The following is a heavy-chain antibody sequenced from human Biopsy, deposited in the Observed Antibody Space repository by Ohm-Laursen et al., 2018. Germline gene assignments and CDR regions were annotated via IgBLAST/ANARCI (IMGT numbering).Heavy chain of an antibody. CDR2: IFYRGST. CDR1: GGSISNNNYY. V-gene: IGHV4-39*01. J-gene: IGHJ5*02. Sequence: GTLSLTCTVSGGSISNNNYYWGWIRQPPGKGLEWIGNIFYRGSTHYKPSLKSRVNISVDTSKNQFSLKLNSVTAADTAAYYCARDYDTSGYYYVSWGQGTLVTVSS. CDR3: ARDYDTSGYYYVS. D-gene: IGHD3-22*01.